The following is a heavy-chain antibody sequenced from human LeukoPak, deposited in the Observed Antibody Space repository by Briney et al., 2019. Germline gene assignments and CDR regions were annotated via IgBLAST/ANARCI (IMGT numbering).Heavy chain of an antibody. J-gene: IGHJ4*02. Sequence: PGGSLRLSCAASGFTFSSYAMSWVRQAPGKGLEWVSAISGSGGSTYYADSVKGWFTISRDNSKNTLYLQMNSLRAEDTAVYYCAREGPYYYDSSGYYYDYWGQGTLVTVSS. CDR2: ISGSGGST. V-gene: IGHV3-23*01. CDR3: AREGPYYYDSSGYYYDY. D-gene: IGHD3-22*01. CDR1: GFTFSSYA.